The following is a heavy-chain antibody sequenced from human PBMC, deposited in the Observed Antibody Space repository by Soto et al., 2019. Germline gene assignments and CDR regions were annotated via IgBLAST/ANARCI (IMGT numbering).Heavy chain of an antibody. CDR2: IKQDGSEK. D-gene: IGHD4-17*01. Sequence: GGSPRLSCAASGFTFSSYWMSWVRQAPGKGLEWVANIKQDGSEKYYVDSVKGRFTISRDNAKNSLYLQMNSLRAEDTAVYYCARAITVTNPNYYYYMDVWGKGTTVTVSS. J-gene: IGHJ6*03. CDR1: GFTFSSYW. V-gene: IGHV3-7*01. CDR3: ARAITVTNPNYYYYMDV.